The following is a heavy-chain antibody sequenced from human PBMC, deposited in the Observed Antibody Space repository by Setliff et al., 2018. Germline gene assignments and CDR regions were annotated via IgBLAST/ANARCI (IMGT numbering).Heavy chain of an antibody. D-gene: IGHD4-17*01. Sequence: SETLSLTCTVPGGSISSISYYWGWIRQPPGKGLEWIGTVYDSGTTYFNPSXXXRXTXXXXXXXXXXXXXXXXXXXXDTAIYYCARDASASDGRNAFDIWGQGTMVTVSS. CDR1: GGSISSISYY. CDR2: VYDSGTT. J-gene: IGHJ3*02. V-gene: IGHV4-39*01. CDR3: ARDASASDGRNAFDI.